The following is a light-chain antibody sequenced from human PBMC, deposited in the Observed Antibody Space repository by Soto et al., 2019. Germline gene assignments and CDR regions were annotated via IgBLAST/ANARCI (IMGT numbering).Light chain of an antibody. CDR2: EVS. Sequence: QSGLTHPASVTRSPGHTITISFNGTRPHSRGYDLGSCYQRHPGKAPKVLIHEVSNRPSGISTRFSGSKSDNVASLTISGLRAEDESDYFCSAYSAGSSPLVFGSGTKGTGL. CDR3: SAYSAGSSPLV. CDR1: RPHSRGYDL. V-gene: IGLV2-14*01. J-gene: IGLJ1*01.